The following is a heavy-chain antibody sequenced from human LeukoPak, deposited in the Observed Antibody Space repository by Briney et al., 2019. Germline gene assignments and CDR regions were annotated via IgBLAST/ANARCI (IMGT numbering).Heavy chain of an antibody. V-gene: IGHV3-7*05. CDR2: VKQDGTEK. J-gene: IGHJ3*02. CDR3: ARYSSSSDAFDI. CDR1: GFTFSNYW. Sequence: GGSLRLSCAASGFTFSNYWVTWVRQAPGKGLEWVANVKQDGTEKYYVDSVKGRFTISRDNAKNSLFLQMNSLRAEDTAVYYCARYSSSSDAFDIWGQGTMVTVSS. D-gene: IGHD6-13*01.